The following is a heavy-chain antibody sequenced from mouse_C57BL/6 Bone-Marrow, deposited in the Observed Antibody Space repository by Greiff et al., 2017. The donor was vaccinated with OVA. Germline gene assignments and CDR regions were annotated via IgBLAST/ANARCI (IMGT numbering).Heavy chain of an antibody. D-gene: IGHD1-1*01. Sequence: DVKLVESGGGLVKPGGSLKLSCAASGFTFSDYGMHWVRQAPEKGLEWVAYISSGSSTIYYADTVKGRFTISRDNAKNTLFLQMTSLRSEDTAMYYCARAPYYYGSNPWGTGTTVTVSS. CDR1: GFTFSDYG. J-gene: IGHJ1*03. CDR3: ARAPYYYGSNP. CDR2: ISSGSSTI. V-gene: IGHV5-17*01.